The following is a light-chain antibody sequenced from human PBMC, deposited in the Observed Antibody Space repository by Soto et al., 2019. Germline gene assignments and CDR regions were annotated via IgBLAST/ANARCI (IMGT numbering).Light chain of an antibody. CDR2: GAS. J-gene: IGKJ1*01. CDR1: QTVSSTL. V-gene: IGKV3-20*01. Sequence: TVLTQSPGTRSLSPGERATLSFKASQTVSSTLLLWYQQHPGQAPRLLIYGASSRATGIPDRFSGSGSGTGFSLTIRRLEPDDFAVYYCQKYGNFWTFGQGTKVDI. CDR3: QKYGNFWT.